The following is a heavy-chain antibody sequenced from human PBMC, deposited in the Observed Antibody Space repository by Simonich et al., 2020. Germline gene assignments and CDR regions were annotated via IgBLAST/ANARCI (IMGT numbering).Heavy chain of an antibody. Sequence: GGGLVKPGGSLRLSCAASGFTFSSYSMNWVRQAPGKGVEWVYYISSSSSYIYYADSVKGRFTISRENAENSLYLQMNSLRAEDTAVYYCARDTSYYGSGSYYFDYWGQGTLVTVSS. CDR1: GFTFSSYS. J-gene: IGHJ4*02. D-gene: IGHD3-10*01. CDR3: ARDTSYYGSGSYYFDY. V-gene: IGHV3-21*01. CDR2: ISSSSSYI.